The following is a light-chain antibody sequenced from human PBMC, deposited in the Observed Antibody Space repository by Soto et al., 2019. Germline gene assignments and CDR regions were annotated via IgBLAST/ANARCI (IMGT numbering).Light chain of an antibody. Sequence: DIVMTQSPDSLAVSLGERATINCKSSQSVLYSSNNKNYLTWYQQKPGQPPKLLIYWASTRESGVPDRFSGSGSGTDFTLTISSLQAEDVAVYCCQQYYSFPWTFGQGTKVEVK. J-gene: IGKJ1*01. CDR2: WAS. CDR3: QQYYSFPWT. CDR1: QSVLYSSNNKNY. V-gene: IGKV4-1*01.